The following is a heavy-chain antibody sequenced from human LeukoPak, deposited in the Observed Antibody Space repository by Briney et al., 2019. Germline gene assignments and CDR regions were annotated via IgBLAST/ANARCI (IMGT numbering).Heavy chain of an antibody. J-gene: IGHJ4*02. CDR1: GFIFRNAW. CDR3: TTAVQLWLEYFDS. CDR2: IKSKTDDGTT. D-gene: IGHD5-18*01. V-gene: IGHV3-15*01. Sequence: SGGSLRLSCAVYGFIFRNAWMSWDRQARGKALEWVSHIKSKTDDGTTDYAAPVKGRFTISRDDSKNTLYLQMNSLKTEDTAVYYCTTAVQLWLEYFDSWGQGTLVTVSS.